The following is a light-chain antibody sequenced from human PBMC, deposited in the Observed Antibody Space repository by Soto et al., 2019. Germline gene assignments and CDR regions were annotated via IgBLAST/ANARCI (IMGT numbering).Light chain of an antibody. Sequence: SPMTQPPCASASPAHSVTISCTGTSSAVDGYNYVSWYQQHPGKAPELMIYAVSQRHSGVPDRFSSSKSGNTASLSVSGLQAEDAADCYCSSCAGSNSFLFGGGTQLTV. CDR3: SSCAGSNSFL. V-gene: IGLV2-8*01. J-gene: IGLJ3*02. CDR2: AVS. CDR1: SSAVDGYNY.